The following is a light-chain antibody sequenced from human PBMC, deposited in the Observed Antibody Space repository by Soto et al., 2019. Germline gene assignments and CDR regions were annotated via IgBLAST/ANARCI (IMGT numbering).Light chain of an antibody. CDR3: QQYNKWPT. CDR2: DAS. V-gene: IGKV3-15*01. J-gene: IGKJ1*01. CDR1: QSVSSR. Sequence: EIVMTQSPASLSVSPGERAALSCRASQSVSSRLAWYQQRPGQAPRLLIHDASTRATGIPARFSGSGSGTDFTLTISSLQSEDVAVYYCQQYNKWPTFGQGTKVEIK.